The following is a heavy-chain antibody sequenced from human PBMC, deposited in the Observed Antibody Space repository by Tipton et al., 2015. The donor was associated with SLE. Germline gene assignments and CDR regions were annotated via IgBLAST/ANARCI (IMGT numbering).Heavy chain of an antibody. D-gene: IGHD6-13*01. V-gene: IGHV3-23*03. CDR2: VYSGGTT. CDR3: AKTNGEQQPFDY. Sequence: GSLRLSCVTSGFTFSSYATNWVRQAPGKGLEWVSVVYSGGTTYYADSVRGRFTVSRDFSRNTLYLQMNSLRAEDTAVYYCAKTNGEQQPFDYWGQGTLVTVSS. CDR1: GFTFSSYA. J-gene: IGHJ4*02.